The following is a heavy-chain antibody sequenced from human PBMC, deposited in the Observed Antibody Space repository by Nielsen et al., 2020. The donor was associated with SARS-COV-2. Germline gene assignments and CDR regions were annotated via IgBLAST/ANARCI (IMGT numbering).Heavy chain of an antibody. J-gene: IGHJ4*02. D-gene: IGHD5-18*01. V-gene: IGHV3-48*04. Sequence: WIRQPPGKGLDWVSYISTSSRTIYYADSVKGRFTISRDNAKNSLYLQMNSLRAEDTAVYYCARGSGRQWIQLWPLRYCFDYWGQGTLVTVSS. CDR2: ISTSSRTI. CDR3: ARGSGRQWIQLWPLRYCFDY.